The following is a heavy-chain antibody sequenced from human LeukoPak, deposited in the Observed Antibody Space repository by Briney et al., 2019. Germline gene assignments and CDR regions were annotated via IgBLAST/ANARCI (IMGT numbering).Heavy chain of an antibody. Sequence: HPGGSLRLSCAASGFTFSSYWMSWVRQAPGKGLEWVANIKQDGSEKYYVDSVKGRFTISRDNAKNSLYLQMNSLRAEDTAVYYCASFGARYDVLTGYSYYYGMDVWGQGTTVTVSS. V-gene: IGHV3-7*01. J-gene: IGHJ6*02. CDR2: IKQDGSEK. D-gene: IGHD3-9*01. CDR1: GFTFSSYW. CDR3: ASFGARYDVLTGYSYYYGMDV.